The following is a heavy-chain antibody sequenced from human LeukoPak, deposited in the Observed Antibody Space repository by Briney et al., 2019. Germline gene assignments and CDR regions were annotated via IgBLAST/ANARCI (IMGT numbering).Heavy chain of an antibody. CDR3: ARDSYNWNDVYFDY. J-gene: IGHJ4*02. V-gene: IGHV3-7*01. D-gene: IGHD1-1*01. CDR2: IKQDGSEK. Sequence: PGGSLRLSCAASGFTFSSYAMHWVRQAPGKGLEWVANIKQDGSEKYYVDSVKGRFTISRDNAKNSLYLQMNSLRAEDTAVYYCARDSYNWNDVYFDYWGQGTLVTVSS. CDR1: GFTFSSYA.